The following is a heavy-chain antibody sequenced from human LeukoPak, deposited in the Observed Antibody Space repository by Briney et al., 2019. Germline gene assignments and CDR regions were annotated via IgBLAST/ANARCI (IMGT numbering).Heavy chain of an antibody. D-gene: IGHD6-6*01. J-gene: IGHJ5*02. CDR1: GGSISSSSYY. CDR2: IYYSGST. V-gene: IGHV4-39*07. CDR3: ARRAAREKRANWFDP. Sequence: PSETLSLTCTVSGGSISSSSYYWGWIRQPPGKGLEWIGSIYYSGSTYYNPSLKSRVTISVDTSKNQFSLKLSSATAADTAVYYCARRAAREKRANWFDPWGQGTLVTVSS.